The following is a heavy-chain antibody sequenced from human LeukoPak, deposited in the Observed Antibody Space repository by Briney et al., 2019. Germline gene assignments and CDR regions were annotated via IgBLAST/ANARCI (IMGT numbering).Heavy chain of an antibody. Sequence: SETLSLTCAVYGGSLSGYYWSWIRQPPGKGLVWFGEINHSGSTNYSTSLQSRVTISVDTPKNQFSLKLSSVTAADTAVYYCARGVYCSGGNCYLPLDSWGQGTLVTVSS. V-gene: IGHV4-34*01. CDR1: GGSLSGYY. CDR2: INHSGST. CDR3: ARGVYCSGGNCYLPLDS. J-gene: IGHJ4*02. D-gene: IGHD2-15*01.